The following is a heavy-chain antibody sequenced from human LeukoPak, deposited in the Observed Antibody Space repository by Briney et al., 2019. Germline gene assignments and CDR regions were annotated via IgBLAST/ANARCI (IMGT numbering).Heavy chain of an antibody. CDR2: ISSSSSYI. V-gene: IGHV3-21*01. Sequence: KSGGSLRLSCAASGFTFSSYSMNWVRQAPGKGLEWVSSISSSSSYIYYADSVKGRFTISRDNAKNSLYLQMNSLRAEDTAVYYCAREESSSSGYYFDYWGQGALVTVSS. CDR1: GFTFSSYS. CDR3: AREESSSSGYYFDY. J-gene: IGHJ4*02. D-gene: IGHD6-6*01.